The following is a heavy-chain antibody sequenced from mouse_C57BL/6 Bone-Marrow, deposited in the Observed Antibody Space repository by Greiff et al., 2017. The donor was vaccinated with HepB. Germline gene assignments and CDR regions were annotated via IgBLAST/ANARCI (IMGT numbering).Heavy chain of an antibody. CDR2: TFYSGIT. CDR3: ARAAMSAGYFDV. CDR1: GFSINSDCY. V-gene: IGHV3-3*01. Sequence: VQLKESGPSLVRPSQTLSLTCTATGFSINSDCYWIWIRQFPGNKLEYIGYTFYSGITYYNPSLESRKCITRDTSKNQFSLKLSSVTTEDTATYYCARAAMSAGYFDVWGTGTTVTVSS. J-gene: IGHJ1*03.